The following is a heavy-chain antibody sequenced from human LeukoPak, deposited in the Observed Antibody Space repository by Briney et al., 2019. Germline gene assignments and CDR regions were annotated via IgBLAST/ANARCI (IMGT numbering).Heavy chain of an antibody. Sequence: SETLSLTCAVSGYSVSSGYYWGWIRQPPGKGLEWIGSIYHSGSTYYNPSLNSRVTISVDTSKNQFSLKLSSVTAADTAVYYCARTHSTNWFDPWGQGTLVTVSS. CDR3: ARTHSTNWFDP. D-gene: IGHD2/OR15-2a*01. V-gene: IGHV4-38-2*01. CDR1: GYSVSSGYY. CDR2: IYHSGST. J-gene: IGHJ5*02.